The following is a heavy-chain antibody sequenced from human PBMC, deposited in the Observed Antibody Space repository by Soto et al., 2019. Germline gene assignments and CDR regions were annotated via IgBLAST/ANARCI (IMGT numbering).Heavy chain of an antibody. Sequence: QVQLVESGGGLVQPGGSLRLSCVASGFTFSEHYMSWIRQVPGKGLEWVSYILSSDSTIYYADSVKGRFTISRDNAKNSGYLQMSSLRAEDTAVYYCARGHYGMDVWGQGTTVTVSS. CDR2: ILSSDSTI. V-gene: IGHV3-11*01. CDR1: GFTFSEHY. CDR3: ARGHYGMDV. J-gene: IGHJ6*02.